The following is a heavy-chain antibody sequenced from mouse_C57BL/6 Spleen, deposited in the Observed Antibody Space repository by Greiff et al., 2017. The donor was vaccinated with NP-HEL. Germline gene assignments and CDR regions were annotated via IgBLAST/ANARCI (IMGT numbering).Heavy chain of an antibody. CDR2: SRNKANDYTT. D-gene: IGHD2-3*01. CDR3: ARDVGYDGYPYYAMDY. Sequence: EVKLMESGGGLVQSGRSLRLSCATSGFTFSDFYMEWVRQAPGKGLEWIAASRNKANDYTTEYSASVKGRFIVSRDTSPSILYLQMNALRAEDTAIYYCARDVGYDGYPYYAMDYWGQGTSVTVSS. V-gene: IGHV7-1*01. J-gene: IGHJ4*01. CDR1: GFTFSDFY.